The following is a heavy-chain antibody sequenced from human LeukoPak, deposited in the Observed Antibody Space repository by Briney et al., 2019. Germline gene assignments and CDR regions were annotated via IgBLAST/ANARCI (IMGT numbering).Heavy chain of an antibody. CDR2: IYSGGST. J-gene: IGHJ4*02. CDR3: AKGIVGADTYYFDY. D-gene: IGHD1-26*01. Sequence: PGGSLRLSCAASGFTVSSNYMSWVRQAPGKGLEWVSVIYSGGSTYYADSVKGRFTISRDNSKNTLYLQMNSLRAEDTAVYYCAKGIVGADTYYFDYWGQGTLVTVSS. V-gene: IGHV3-53*01. CDR1: GFTVSSNY.